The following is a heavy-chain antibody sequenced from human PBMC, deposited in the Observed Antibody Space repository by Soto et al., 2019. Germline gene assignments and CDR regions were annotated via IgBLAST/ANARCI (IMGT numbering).Heavy chain of an antibody. CDR3: ARCPGLAAAGIYYFDY. V-gene: IGHV1-18*01. CDR1: GYTFTSYG. J-gene: IGHJ4*02. D-gene: IGHD6-13*01. CDR2: ISAYNGNT. Sequence: ASVKVSCKASGYTFTSYGISWVRQAPGQGLEWMGWISAYNGNTSYAQKLQGRATMTTDTSTSTAYMELRSLRSDDTAVYYCARCPGLAAAGIYYFDYWGQGTLVTVSS.